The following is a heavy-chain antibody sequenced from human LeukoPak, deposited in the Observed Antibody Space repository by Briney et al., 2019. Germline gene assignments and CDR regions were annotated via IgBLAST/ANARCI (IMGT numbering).Heavy chain of an antibody. CDR1: GGSISYYY. J-gene: IGHJ4*02. CDR3: AREAIAAPYPDY. Sequence: SETLSLTCTVSGGSISYYYWTWIRQPAGKGLEWIGRIYTSGSTSYNPSLKSRVTMSVDTSKNQFSLKLSSVTAADTAVYYCAREAIAAPYPDYWGRGTLVTVSS. V-gene: IGHV4-4*07. D-gene: IGHD6-13*01. CDR2: IYTSGST.